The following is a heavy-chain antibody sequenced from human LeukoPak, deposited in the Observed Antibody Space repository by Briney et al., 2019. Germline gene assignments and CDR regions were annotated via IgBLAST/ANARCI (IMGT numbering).Heavy chain of an antibody. Sequence: GGSPRLSCAASGFTFSSYSMNWVRQAPGKGLEWVSSISSSSSYIYYADSVKGRFTISRDNAKNSLYLQMNSLRAEDTAVYYCARDRGTAMDYYYYYGMDVWGQGTTVTVSS. CDR1: GFTFSSYS. D-gene: IGHD5-18*01. J-gene: IGHJ6*02. CDR3: ARDRGTAMDYYYYYGMDV. V-gene: IGHV3-21*01. CDR2: ISSSSSYI.